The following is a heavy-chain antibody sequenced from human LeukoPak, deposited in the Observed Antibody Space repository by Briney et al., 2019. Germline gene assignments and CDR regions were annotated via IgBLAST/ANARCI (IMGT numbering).Heavy chain of an antibody. CDR3: ARDRNFPAYYFDF. V-gene: IGHV3-23*01. CDR1: GFTFSSYA. Sequence: GGSLRLSCAASGFTFSSYAMNWIRQAPGRGLEWVSTVSADGGGTYYADSVKGRFTISRDNSKNALYLQLNSLGAEDTAVYYCARDRNFPAYYFDFWGQGALVTVSS. CDR2: VSADGGGT. D-gene: IGHD3-10*01. J-gene: IGHJ4*02.